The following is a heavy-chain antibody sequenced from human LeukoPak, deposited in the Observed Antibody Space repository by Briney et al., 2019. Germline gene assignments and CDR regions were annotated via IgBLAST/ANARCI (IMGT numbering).Heavy chain of an antibody. CDR2: ISRSSSYI. Sequence: PGGSLRLSCAASGFTFSSYNMNWVRQAPGKGLEWVSSISRSSSYIYYADSVKGRFTISRDNAKNSQYLQMNSLRVEDTAVYYCARDGPSDVAHEFDYWGQGTLVTVSS. D-gene: IGHD1-26*01. CDR3: ARDGPSDVAHEFDY. J-gene: IGHJ4*02. CDR1: GFTFSSYN. V-gene: IGHV3-21*01.